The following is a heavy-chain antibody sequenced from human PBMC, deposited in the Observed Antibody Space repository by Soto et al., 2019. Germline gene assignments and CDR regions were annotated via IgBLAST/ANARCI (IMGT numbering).Heavy chain of an antibody. J-gene: IGHJ5*02. CDR1: GGSISSYY. CDR3: ARVRREYSSSGWFDP. CDR2: IYYSGST. V-gene: IGHV4-59*01. D-gene: IGHD6-6*01. Sequence: SETLSLTCTVSGGSISSYYWSWIRQPPGKGLEWIGYIYYSGSTNYNPSLKSRVTISVDTSKNQFSLKLSSVTAADTAVYYCARVRREYSSSGWFDPWGQGTLVTVSS.